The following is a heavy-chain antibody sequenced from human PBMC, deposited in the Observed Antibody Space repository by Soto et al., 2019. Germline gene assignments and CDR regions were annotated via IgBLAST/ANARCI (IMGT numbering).Heavy chain of an antibody. CDR2: ISAYNGNT. D-gene: IGHD3-16*02. CDR3: ARVGDDYIWGSYRPDVDY. J-gene: IGHJ4*02. Sequence: QVQLVQSGAEVKKPGASVKVSCKASGYTFTSYGISWVRQAPGQGLEWMGGISAYNGNTNYAQKIQVRVTMTTDTSTSSAYMELRSLRSVDTAVDYCARVGDDYIWGSYRPDVDYWGQGTLVTVSS. CDR1: GYTFTSYG. V-gene: IGHV1-18*01.